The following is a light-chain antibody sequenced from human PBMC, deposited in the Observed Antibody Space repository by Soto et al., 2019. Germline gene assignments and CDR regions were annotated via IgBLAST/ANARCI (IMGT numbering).Light chain of an antibody. CDR1: QSVATF. V-gene: IGKV3-11*01. Sequence: EIVLTQSPVSLSLSPGERATLSCRASQSVATFLAWYQQKPGQAPRLLIFDASTRAPGIQDRFNGSGSGKAFTLTITGLEPEDFAVYYCQQRTNWPLTFGGGTKVEV. CDR2: DAS. CDR3: QQRTNWPLT. J-gene: IGKJ4*01.